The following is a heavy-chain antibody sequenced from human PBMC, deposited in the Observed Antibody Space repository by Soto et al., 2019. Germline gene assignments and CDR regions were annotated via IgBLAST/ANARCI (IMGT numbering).Heavy chain of an antibody. D-gene: IGHD3-3*01. CDR1: GYSFTSYW. CDR2: IYPGDSDT. CDR3: ARAIFGVVIIPYYFDY. J-gene: IGHJ4*02. V-gene: IGHV5-51*01. Sequence: GESLKISCKGSGYSFTSYWIGWVRQMPGKGLEWMGIIYPGDSDTRYSPSFQGQVTISADKSISTAYLQWSSLKASDTAMYYCARAIFGVVIIPYYFDYCGQGTLVTVSS.